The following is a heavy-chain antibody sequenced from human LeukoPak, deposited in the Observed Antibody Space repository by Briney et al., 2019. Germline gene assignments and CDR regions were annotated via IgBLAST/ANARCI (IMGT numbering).Heavy chain of an antibody. CDR3: ARLVYSSSGDY. Sequence: WASVNVSCKASGYTFTGYYMHWVRQAPGQGLEWMGWINPNSGGTNYAQKFQGRVTMTRDTSISTAYMELSRLRSDDTAVYYCARLVYSSSGDYWGQGTLVTVSS. CDR2: INPNSGGT. V-gene: IGHV1-2*02. D-gene: IGHD6-13*01. CDR1: GYTFTGYY. J-gene: IGHJ4*02.